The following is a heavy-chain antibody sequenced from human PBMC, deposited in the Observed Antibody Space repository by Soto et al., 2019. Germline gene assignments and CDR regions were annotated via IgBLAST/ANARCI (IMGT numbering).Heavy chain of an antibody. CDR2: ISWNSGSI. CDR3: AKDYSNYGDYYYYMDV. D-gene: IGHD4-4*01. V-gene: IGHV3-9*01. Sequence: GGSLRLSCAASGFTFGDYAMHWVRQAPGKGLEWVSGISWNSGSIGYADSVKGRFTISRDNAKNSLYLQMNSLRAEDTALYYCAKDYSNYGDYYYYMDVWGKGTTVTVSS. CDR1: GFTFGDYA. J-gene: IGHJ6*03.